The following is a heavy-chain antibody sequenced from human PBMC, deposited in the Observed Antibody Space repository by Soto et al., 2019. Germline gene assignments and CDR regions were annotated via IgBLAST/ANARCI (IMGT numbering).Heavy chain of an antibody. J-gene: IGHJ4*02. CDR2: IWYDGSNK. CDR1: GFTFSSYG. D-gene: IGHD3-16*01. V-gene: IGHV3-33*01. CDR3: ARDQTPYDYMWGSPDY. Sequence: QVQLVESGGGVVQPGRSLRLSCAASGFTFSSYGMHWVRQAPGKGLEWVAVIWYDGSNKYYADSVKGRFTISRDNSKNTLYLQMSSLRAEDMAVYYCARDQTPYDYMWGSPDYWGQGTLVTVSS.